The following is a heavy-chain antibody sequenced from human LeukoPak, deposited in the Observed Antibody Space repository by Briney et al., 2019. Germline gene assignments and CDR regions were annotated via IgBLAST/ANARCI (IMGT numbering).Heavy chain of an antibody. Sequence: PSETLSLTCTVSGDSISTYYWSWIRQPPGKGLEWIGYIYYRVTSDYNPSLKSRVTMSVDMSTRQISLKLSSVTAADTAVYYCARDRLWFGFDYWGQGTLVTVSS. CDR3: ARDRLWFGFDY. D-gene: IGHD3-10*01. CDR1: GDSISTYY. CDR2: IYYRVTS. J-gene: IGHJ4*02. V-gene: IGHV4-59*12.